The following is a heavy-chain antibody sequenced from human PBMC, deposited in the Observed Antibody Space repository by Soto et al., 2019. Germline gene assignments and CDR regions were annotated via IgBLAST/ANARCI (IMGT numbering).Heavy chain of an antibody. CDR2: IKSKNDGGAT. V-gene: IGHV3-15*07. J-gene: IGHJ3*02. Sequence: GGSLRLSCAASCLTFNNAWMKWVRQAPGKGLEWVGRIKSKNDGGATEYSAPVKDRFTISRDDSKNTLYLQMNILKTEDTAVYYCTTDAQWGIWGQGTMVTVSS. CDR3: TTDAQWGI. D-gene: IGHD2-8*01. CDR1: CLTFNNAW.